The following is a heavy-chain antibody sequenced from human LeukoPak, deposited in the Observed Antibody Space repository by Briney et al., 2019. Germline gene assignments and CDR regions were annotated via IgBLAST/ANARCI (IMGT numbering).Heavy chain of an antibody. CDR1: GFTFSDYY. CDR3: ARGHCNSRNCYWHFDL. J-gene: IGHJ2*01. D-gene: IGHD2/OR15-2a*01. CDR2: ITGTDHSM. Sequence: PGGSLRLSCDASGFTFSDYYMSWIRQAPGKGLEWLSYITGTDHSMRYADSVKGRFAISRDNAKNSLNLQLNSLRAEDTAVYYCARGHCNSRNCYWHFDLWGRGTRVTVSS. V-gene: IGHV3-11*01.